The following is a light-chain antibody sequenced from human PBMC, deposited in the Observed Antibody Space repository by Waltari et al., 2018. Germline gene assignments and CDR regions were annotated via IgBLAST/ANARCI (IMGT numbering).Light chain of an antibody. CDR3: SSYTSSTTWL. CDR1: RSAIGGYNY. J-gene: IGLJ3*02. CDR2: EVS. V-gene: IGLV2-14*01. Sequence: QSALTQPASVSGSPGQSITISRIGTRSAIGGYNYTPWYQQSPGKAPKLLIFEVSNRPSGVSPLFSGSNSGNTASLTISGLQAEDEADYYCSSYTSSTTWLFGGGTKLTVL.